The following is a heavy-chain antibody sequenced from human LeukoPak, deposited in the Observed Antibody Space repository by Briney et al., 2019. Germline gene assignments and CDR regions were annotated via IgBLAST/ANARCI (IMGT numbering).Heavy chain of an antibody. CDR1: GFTFSSYW. Sequence: GGSLRLSCAASGFTFSSYWMSWVRQAPGKGLEWVSYISSSSSTIYYADSVKGRFTISRDNAKNSLYLQMNSLRAEDTAVYYCARDEAQLTGTTNYYYYYYMDVWGKGTTVTVSS. D-gene: IGHD1-20*01. J-gene: IGHJ6*03. V-gene: IGHV3-48*01. CDR2: ISSSSSTI. CDR3: ARDEAQLTGTTNYYYYYYMDV.